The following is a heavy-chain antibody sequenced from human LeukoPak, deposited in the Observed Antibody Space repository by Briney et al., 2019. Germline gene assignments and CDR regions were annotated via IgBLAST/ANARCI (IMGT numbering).Heavy chain of an antibody. CDR2: IYSGGST. D-gene: IGHD6-13*01. J-gene: IGHJ4*02. V-gene: IGHV3-53*01. Sequence: PGGSLRLSCAASGFTFISYVMSWVRQAPGKGLEWVSVIYSGGSTYYADSVKGRFTISRDNSKNTLYLQMNSLRAEDTAVYYCARDPEGGSSWDYWGQGTLVTVSS. CDR3: ARDPEGGSSWDY. CDR1: GFTFISYV.